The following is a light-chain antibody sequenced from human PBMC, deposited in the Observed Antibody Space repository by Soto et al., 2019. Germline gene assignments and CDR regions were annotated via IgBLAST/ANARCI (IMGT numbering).Light chain of an antibody. CDR1: SSDVGGYNY. Sequence: QSALTQPASVSGSPGQSITISCTGTSSDVGGYNYVSWYQQHPGKAPKLMIYDVTRRPSGVSSRFSGSKSGNTASLIISGLQAEDEADYYCSSFTDSGTPVLFGGGTKLTGL. V-gene: IGLV2-14*03. J-gene: IGLJ2*01. CDR3: SSFTDSGTPVL. CDR2: DVT.